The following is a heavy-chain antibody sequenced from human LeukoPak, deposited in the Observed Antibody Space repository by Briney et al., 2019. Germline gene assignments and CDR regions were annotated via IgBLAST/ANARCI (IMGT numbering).Heavy chain of an antibody. D-gene: IGHD2-21*02. CDR1: GYSFTTHW. J-gene: IGHJ5*02. CDR2: IYPGGSDI. CDR3: ARLPYCGGDCYPNWFDP. Sequence: GEFLKISCKGSGYSFTTHWIGWVRQMPGKGLELMGIIYPGGSDIRYSPSFQGQVTISADKSISTAYLQWSSLKASDTAMYYCARLPYCGGDCYPNWFDPWGQGTLVTVSS. V-gene: IGHV5-51*01.